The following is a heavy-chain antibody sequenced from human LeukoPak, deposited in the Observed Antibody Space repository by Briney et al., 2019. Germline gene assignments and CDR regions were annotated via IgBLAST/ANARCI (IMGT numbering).Heavy chain of an antibody. CDR1: GFTFRGFP. CDR3: AKDAVYYDILTGPDY. J-gene: IGHJ4*02. CDR2: ISAYVGNT. Sequence: GGSLRLSCAASGFTFRGFPMTWVRQAPGKGPEWVSSISAYVGNTYYADSVKGRLTISRDDSKDTLYLQMNSPRAEDTAVYYCAKDAVYYDILTGPDYWGQGALVTVSS. V-gene: IGHV3-23*01. D-gene: IGHD3-9*01.